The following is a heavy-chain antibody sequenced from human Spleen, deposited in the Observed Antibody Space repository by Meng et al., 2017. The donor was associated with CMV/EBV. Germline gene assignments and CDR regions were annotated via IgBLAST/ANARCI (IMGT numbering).Heavy chain of an antibody. CDR2: ISGSGGST. V-gene: IGHV3-23*01. CDR3: ARGIGSYWVFDY. D-gene: IGHD1-26*01. J-gene: IGHJ4*02. CDR1: GFTFSSYA. Sequence: GGSLRLSCAASGFTFSSYAMSWVRQAPGKGLEWVSAISGSGGSTYYADSVKGRFTISRDNSKNTLYLQMNSLRAEDTAVYYCARGIGSYWVFDYWGQGTLVTVSS.